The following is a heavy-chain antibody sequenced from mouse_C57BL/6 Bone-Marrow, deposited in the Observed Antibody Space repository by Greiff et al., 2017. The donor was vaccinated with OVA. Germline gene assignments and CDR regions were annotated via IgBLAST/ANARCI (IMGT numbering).Heavy chain of an antibody. CDR1: GFTFSDFY. CDR2: SRNKANDYTT. CDR3: ARDASTMIPHWYLDV. J-gene: IGHJ1*03. V-gene: IGHV7-1*01. D-gene: IGHD2-4*01. Sequence: EVMLVESGGGLVQSGRSLRLSCATSGFTFSDFYMEWVRQAPGKGLEWIAASRNKANDYTTEYSASVKGRFIVSRDTSQSILYLQMNALRAEDTAIYDCARDASTMIPHWYLDVWGTGTTVTVSS.